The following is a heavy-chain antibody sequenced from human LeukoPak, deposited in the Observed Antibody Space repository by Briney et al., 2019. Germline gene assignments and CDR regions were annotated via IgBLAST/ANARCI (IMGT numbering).Heavy chain of an antibody. CDR3: ARGGGYYDY. D-gene: IGHD3-22*01. CDR2: ISYDGNNK. J-gene: IGHJ4*02. V-gene: IGHV3-30-3*01. Sequence: GGSLRLSCAASGFTFSNYAMHWVRQAPGKGLEWVAVISYDGNNKYYADSVKGRFTISRDNAKNSLYLQMNSLRAEDTAVYYCARGGGYYDYWGQGTLVTVSS. CDR1: GFTFSNYA.